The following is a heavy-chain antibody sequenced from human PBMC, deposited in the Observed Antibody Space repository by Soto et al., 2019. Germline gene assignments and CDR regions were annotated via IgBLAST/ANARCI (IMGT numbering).Heavy chain of an antibody. CDR3: AKVQYCSGGSCYNLLGYYYYMDV. V-gene: IGHV3-23*01. CDR2: ISGSGGST. J-gene: IGHJ6*03. D-gene: IGHD2-15*01. CDR1: GFTLTSYA. Sequence: GGSLRLSCAASGFTLTSYAMSWVRQAPGKGLEWVSAISGSGGSTYYADTVKGRFTISRDNSKNTLYLQMNSLRAEDTAVYYCAKVQYCSGGSCYNLLGYYYYMDVWGKGTTVTVSS.